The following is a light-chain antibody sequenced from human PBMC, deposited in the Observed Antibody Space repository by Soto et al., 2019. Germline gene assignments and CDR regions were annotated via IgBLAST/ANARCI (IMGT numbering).Light chain of an antibody. CDR1: QTISSW. Sequence: IQMTQSPATLSGSVGDIVTITCRASQTISSWLAWYQPTPGKAPKLLIYKASTLKSGVPSRLSGSGSGTEVTLTISSLQPDELATYYCQHYNSYSEAFGQGTKVDIK. J-gene: IGKJ1*01. V-gene: IGKV1-5*03. CDR3: QHYNSYSEA. CDR2: KAS.